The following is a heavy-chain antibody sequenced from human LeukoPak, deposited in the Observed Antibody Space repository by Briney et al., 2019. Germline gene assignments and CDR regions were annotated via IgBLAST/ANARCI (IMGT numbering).Heavy chain of an antibody. V-gene: IGHV3-49*04. D-gene: IGHD5-18*01. CDR3: TREDTAMVAEIDY. CDR1: GFTFGDYA. J-gene: IGHJ4*02. CDR2: IRSKAYGGTT. Sequence: GGSPRLSCTASGFTFGDYAMSWVRQAPGKGLEWVGFIRSKAYGGTTEYAASVKGRFTISRDDSKSIAYLQMNSLKTEDTAVYYCTREDTAMVAEIDYWGQGTLVTVSS.